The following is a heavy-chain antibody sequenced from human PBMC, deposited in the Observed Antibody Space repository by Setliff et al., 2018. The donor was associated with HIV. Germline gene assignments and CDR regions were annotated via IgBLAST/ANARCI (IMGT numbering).Heavy chain of an antibody. CDR1: GFTLSSYE. CDR2: ISSSGGTI. D-gene: IGHD3-3*01. J-gene: IGHJ4*02. CDR3: ARAFSGYYFDY. Sequence: GGSLRLSCAASGFTLSSYEMNWVRQAPGKGLEWVSYISSSGGTIYYADSVKGRFTISRDNAKKSLYLQMSSLRADDTAVYYCARAFSGYYFDYWGQGTLVTVSS. V-gene: IGHV3-48*03.